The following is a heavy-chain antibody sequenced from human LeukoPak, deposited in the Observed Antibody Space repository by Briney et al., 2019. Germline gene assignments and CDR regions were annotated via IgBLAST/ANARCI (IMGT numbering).Heavy chain of an antibody. D-gene: IGHD5-24*01. V-gene: IGHV4-39*07. CDR1: GDSISSNSYY. CDR3: ARMDLEMTIGPSFDY. J-gene: IGHJ4*02. CDR2: MYYSGRT. Sequence: PSETLSLTCTVSGDSISSNSYYWGWIRQPPGKGLEWIGSMYYSGRTYYNPSLKSRVTISVDTSKNQFSLKLSSVTAADTAVYYCARMDLEMTIGPSFDYWGQGTLVTVSS.